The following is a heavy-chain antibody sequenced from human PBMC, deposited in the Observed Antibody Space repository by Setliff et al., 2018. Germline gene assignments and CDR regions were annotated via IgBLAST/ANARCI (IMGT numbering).Heavy chain of an antibody. Sequence: GESLKISCKGSGYSFSTCWIGWVRQMPGKGLEWMGIIYPGDSITRYSPSFQGQVTISVDKSINTAYLQWSSLRASDTAIYYCARHPYYYGSGTYLDNNNRWFDPWGQGTLDTVS. CDR1: GYSFSTCW. CDR2: IYPGDSIT. V-gene: IGHV5-51*01. J-gene: IGHJ5*02. CDR3: ARHPYYYGSGTYLDNNNRWFDP. D-gene: IGHD3-10*01.